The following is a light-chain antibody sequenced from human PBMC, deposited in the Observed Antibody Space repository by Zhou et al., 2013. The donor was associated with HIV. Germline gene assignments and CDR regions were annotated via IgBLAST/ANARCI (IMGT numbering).Light chain of an antibody. Sequence: IQMTQSPSSLSASVGDTVTITCRASQGISNYLAWYQQKPGKVPKLLIYSASTLQSGVPSRFSGSGSGTDFTLTISSLQPEDVATYYCQKYNSAPRTFGPGTTVEIK. J-gene: IGKJ3*01. CDR1: QGISNY. CDR3: QKYNSAPRT. CDR2: SAS. V-gene: IGKV1-27*01.